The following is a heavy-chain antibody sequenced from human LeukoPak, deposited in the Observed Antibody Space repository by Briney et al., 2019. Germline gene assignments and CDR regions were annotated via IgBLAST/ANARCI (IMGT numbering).Heavy chain of an antibody. D-gene: IGHD1-26*01. CDR3: AKKATARLFGGPDY. CDR1: GFTLSSYA. CDR2: ISGSGGST. J-gene: IGHJ4*02. V-gene: IGHV3-23*01. Sequence: GGSLRLSRAASGFTLSSYAMSWVRHAPGKGLGWVSAISGSGGSTYYADSVKGRFTISRDNSKNTLYLQMNSLRAEDTAVYYCAKKATARLFGGPDYWGQGTLVTVSS.